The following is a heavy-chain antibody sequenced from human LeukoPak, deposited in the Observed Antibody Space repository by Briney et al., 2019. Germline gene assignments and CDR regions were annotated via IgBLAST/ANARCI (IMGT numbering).Heavy chain of an antibody. CDR2: IYYSGST. V-gene: IGHV4-59*12. CDR3: ARGALYSGEDY. Sequence: SETLSLTCTVSGGSISSYYWSWIRQPPGKGLEWIGYIYYSGSTNYNPSLKSRVTISVDTSKNQFSLKLSSVTAADTAVYYCARGALYSGEDYWGQGTLVTVSS. D-gene: IGHD5-12*01. CDR1: GGSISSYY. J-gene: IGHJ4*02.